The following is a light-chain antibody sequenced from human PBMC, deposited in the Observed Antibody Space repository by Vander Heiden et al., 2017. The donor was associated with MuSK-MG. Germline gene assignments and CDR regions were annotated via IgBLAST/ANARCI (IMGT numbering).Light chain of an antibody. CDR3: QQYYSTPPA. J-gene: IGKJ3*01. Sequence: DIVMTQSPDSLAVSLGERATINCKSSQSVLYSSNNKNYLAWYQQKPGQPPKLLIYWASTRESGVPDRSSGSGSGTDFTLTISSLQAEDAAVYYCQQYYSTPPAFGPGTKVDIK. V-gene: IGKV4-1*01. CDR2: WAS. CDR1: QSVLYSSNNKNY.